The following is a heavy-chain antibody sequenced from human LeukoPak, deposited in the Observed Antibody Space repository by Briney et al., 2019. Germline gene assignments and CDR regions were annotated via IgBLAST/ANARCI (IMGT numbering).Heavy chain of an antibody. CDR2: ISGSGGST. D-gene: IGHD6-19*01. Sequence: PGGSLGLSCAASGLTFSCYAMSWVPQAPGKGLEWVSAISGSGGSTYYADSVKGRFTISRDNSKNTLYLQMNSLRAEDTAVYYCAKDPSVAVAGTLDYWGQGTLVTVSS. V-gene: IGHV3-23*01. CDR3: AKDPSVAVAGTLDY. CDR1: GLTFSCYA. J-gene: IGHJ4*02.